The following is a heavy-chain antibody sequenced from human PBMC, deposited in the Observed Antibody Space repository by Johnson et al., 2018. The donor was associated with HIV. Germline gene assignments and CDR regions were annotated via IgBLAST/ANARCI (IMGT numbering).Heavy chain of an antibody. CDR1: GFTFSDYY. CDR3: ARARARVTFDI. Sequence: QVQLVESGGGLVKPGGSLRLSCAASGFTFSDYYMTWIRQTPGKGLEWVSYISSSGTTVYYADSVRGRFSISRDNSKNTLYLQMNSLRAEDTAVYYCARARARVTFDIWGQGTMVTVSS. V-gene: IGHV3-11*01. CDR2: ISSSGTTV. D-gene: IGHD2-21*01. J-gene: IGHJ3*02.